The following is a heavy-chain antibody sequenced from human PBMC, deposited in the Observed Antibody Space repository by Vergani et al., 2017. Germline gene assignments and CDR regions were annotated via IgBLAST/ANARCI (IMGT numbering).Heavy chain of an antibody. J-gene: IGHJ4*02. Sequence: QVQLVETGGGVVQPGGSLRLYCATSGFSFNTYGAHWVRQAPGKGLEWVAFIGYDGRIKYNVDSVKGRFTISRDTSKKTLSLQMRSLRADDTAVYYCAKDGRENSDYGYFDYWGQGREVTVSS. D-gene: IGHD4-17*01. CDR2: IGYDGRIK. CDR3: AKDGRENSDYGYFDY. CDR1: GFSFNTYG. V-gene: IGHV3-30*02.